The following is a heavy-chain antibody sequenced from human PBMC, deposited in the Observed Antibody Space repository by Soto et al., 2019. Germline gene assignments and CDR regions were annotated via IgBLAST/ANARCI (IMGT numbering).Heavy chain of an antibody. CDR2: IYYSGRT. J-gene: IGHJ5*02. Sequence: PLLTLSHTSTVSDGYIVGRGYYRSMNSKHPGKSLEWIGYIYYSGRTYYNPSLKRRVTISVDTSKSQFSLKLSSVTAADLAVYYCAREWEQNWFDPLGKGSLVTVSS. CDR1: DGYIVGRGYY. CDR3: AREWEQNWFDP. D-gene: IGHD1-26*01. V-gene: IGHV4-31*03.